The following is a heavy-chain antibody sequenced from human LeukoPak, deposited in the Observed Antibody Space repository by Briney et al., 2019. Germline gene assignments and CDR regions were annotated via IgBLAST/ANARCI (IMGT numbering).Heavy chain of an antibody. D-gene: IGHD3-16*01. CDR2: IDNSGTT. Sequence: GGSLRLSCAASGFTFSSYWMSWVRQAPGKELEWLSIIDNSGTTYAESVKGRFTISRDNSKNTVFLQMNSLRGEDTAIYFCARDLGYTTDYWGQGTLVTVSS. CDR3: ARDLGYTTDY. J-gene: IGHJ4*02. CDR1: GFTFSSYW. V-gene: IGHV3-66*01.